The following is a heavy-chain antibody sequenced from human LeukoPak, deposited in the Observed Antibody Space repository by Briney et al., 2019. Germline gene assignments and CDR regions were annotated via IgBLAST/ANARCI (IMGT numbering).Heavy chain of an antibody. CDR2: ISSNGGSI. CDR3: VPPPNELALHS. D-gene: IGHD1-1*01. Sequence: GGSLRLSCSASGFTFSSYAIQWVRQAPGKGLEYVSAISSNGGSIYYADSVKGRSTISRDNSKNTLYLQMSSLRAEDTAVYYCVPPPNELALHSWGQGTLVTVSS. V-gene: IGHV3-64D*06. J-gene: IGHJ4*02. CDR1: GFTFSSYA.